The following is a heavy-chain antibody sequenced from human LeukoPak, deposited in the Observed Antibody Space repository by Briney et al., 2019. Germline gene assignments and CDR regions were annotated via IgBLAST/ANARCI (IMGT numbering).Heavy chain of an antibody. D-gene: IGHD3-10*01. Sequence: PSETLSHTCTVSGGSISSYYWSWIRQPPGKGLEWIGYIYYSGSTNYNPSLKSRVTISVDTSKNQFSLKLSSVTAADTAVYYCASGVLWFGEFGLDYWGQGTLVTVSS. CDR1: GGSISSYY. CDR3: ASGVLWFGEFGLDY. CDR2: IYYSGST. V-gene: IGHV4-59*08. J-gene: IGHJ4*02.